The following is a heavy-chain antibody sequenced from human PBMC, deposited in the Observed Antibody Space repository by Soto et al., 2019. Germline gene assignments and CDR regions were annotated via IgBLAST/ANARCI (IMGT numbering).Heavy chain of an antibody. V-gene: IGHV3-30*03. CDR1: GFTFNTSG. Sequence: QTXGSLRLSCEASGFTFNTSGMHWVRQAPDKRLEWVAVISYDGNTQYYGDSVKGRFTISRDNAKSTLYLQMDSLKTEDTSVYYCATKDRVKDSAYYGMDVWGQGTTVTVSS. J-gene: IGHJ6*02. CDR3: ATKDRVKDSAYYGMDV. D-gene: IGHD2-15*01. CDR2: ISYDGNTQ.